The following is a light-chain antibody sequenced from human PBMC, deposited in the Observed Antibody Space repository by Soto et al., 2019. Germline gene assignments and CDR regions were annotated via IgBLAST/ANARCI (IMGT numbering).Light chain of an antibody. CDR1: RSIRRY. V-gene: IGKV1-39*01. J-gene: IGKJ1*01. Sequence: DIQMTQSPASLSAAVGDRVTMTCRASRSIRRYISWYQQKPGKAPNLLIFDTSSLQSGVPSRFSGSGSGTDFSLTISSLQPEDFATYYCQQSDSTPWTFGQGTKVEV. CDR2: DTS. CDR3: QQSDSTPWT.